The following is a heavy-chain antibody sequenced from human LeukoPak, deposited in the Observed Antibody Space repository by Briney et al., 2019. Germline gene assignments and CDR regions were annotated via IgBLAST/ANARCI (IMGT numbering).Heavy chain of an antibody. D-gene: IGHD5-24*01. J-gene: IGHJ4*02. Sequence: ASVKVSCKASGYNFSGYYMHWVRQAPGQGLEWMGWINPNSGGTKYAQNFQGRVTMTRDASINTAYVELSRLRSDDTAVYFCARVVPAEAMATIPFDYWGQGTLVTVSS. V-gene: IGHV1-2*02. CDR3: ARVVPAEAMATIPFDY. CDR2: INPNSGGT. CDR1: GYNFSGYY.